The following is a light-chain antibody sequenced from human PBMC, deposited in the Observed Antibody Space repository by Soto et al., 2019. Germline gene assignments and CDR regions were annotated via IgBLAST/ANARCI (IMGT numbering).Light chain of an antibody. CDR2: DVS. CDR3: SSYTSSSLWV. J-gene: IGLJ3*02. CDR1: SSDVGGYNY. V-gene: IGLV2-14*01. Sequence: QSVLTQPASVSGSPGQSITISCTGTSSDVGGYNYVSWYQQHPGKAPKLMIYDVSNRPSGVSNRFSGSKSGNTASLTISGLQAEDEADYYCSSYTSSSLWVFGGGTKLTVI.